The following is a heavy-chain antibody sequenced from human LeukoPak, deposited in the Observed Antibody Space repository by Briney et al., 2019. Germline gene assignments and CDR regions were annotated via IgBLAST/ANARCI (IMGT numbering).Heavy chain of an antibody. CDR1: GYIFTGYY. Sequence: SVKVSCKASGYIFTGYYIHWVRQAPGQGLEWMGWISAYNGNTNYAQKLQGRVTMTTDTSTSTAYMELRSLRSDDTAVYYCARGSIVGATPFLFDYWGQGTLVTVSS. V-gene: IGHV1-18*01. CDR2: ISAYNGNT. CDR3: ARGSIVGATPFLFDY. D-gene: IGHD1-26*01. J-gene: IGHJ4*02.